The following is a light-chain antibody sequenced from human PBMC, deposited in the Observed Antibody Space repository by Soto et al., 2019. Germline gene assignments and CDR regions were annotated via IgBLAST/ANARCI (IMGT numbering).Light chain of an antibody. CDR3: QQYYSYLT. CDR1: QDVRKY. CDR2: DAS. Sequence: DIQMTQSPSSLSASVGDRVTITCQASQDVRKYLSWYQQKARKAPKLLIYDASNLETGVPSRFSGSGSGTDFTLTISCLQSEDFATYYCQQYYSYLTFGQGTKVDIK. J-gene: IGKJ1*01. V-gene: IGKV1-33*01.